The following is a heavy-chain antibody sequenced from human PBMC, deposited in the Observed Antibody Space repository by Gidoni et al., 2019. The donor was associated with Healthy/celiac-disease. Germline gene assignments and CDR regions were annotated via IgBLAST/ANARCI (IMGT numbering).Heavy chain of an antibody. Sequence: EVQLVESGGGLVKPGGSLILSCAASGFTFSNARMRWVRQAPGKGLEWVGRIKSKTDGGTTDYAAPVKGRFTISRDDSKNTLYLQMNSLKTEDTAVYYCTTDPGSGELLGSYDGMDVWGQGTTVTVSS. CDR3: TTDPGSGELLGSYDGMDV. J-gene: IGHJ6*02. CDR2: IKSKTDGGTT. CDR1: GFTFSNAR. D-gene: IGHD1-26*01. V-gene: IGHV3-15*01.